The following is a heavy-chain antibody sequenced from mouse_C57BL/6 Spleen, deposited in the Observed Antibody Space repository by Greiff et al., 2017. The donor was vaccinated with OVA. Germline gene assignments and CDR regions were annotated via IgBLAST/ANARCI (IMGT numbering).Heavy chain of an antibody. CDR3: ARRGSSPFYAMDY. J-gene: IGHJ4*01. Sequence: EVQLQQSGPELVKPGASVKISCKASGYTFTDYYMNWVKQSHGKSLEWIGDINPNNGGTSYNQKFKGKATLTVDKSSSTAYMELRSLTSEYSAVYYCARRGSSPFYAMDYWGQGTSVTVSS. CDR2: INPNNGGT. V-gene: IGHV1-26*01. D-gene: IGHD1-1*01. CDR1: GYTFTDYY.